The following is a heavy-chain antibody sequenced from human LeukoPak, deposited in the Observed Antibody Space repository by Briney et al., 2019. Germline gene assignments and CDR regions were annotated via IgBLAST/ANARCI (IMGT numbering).Heavy chain of an antibody. CDR1: GGSISSGSYY. J-gene: IGHJ4*02. CDR2: IYYSGST. V-gene: IGHV4-39*07. D-gene: IGHD3-3*01. Sequence: PSETLSLTCTVSGGSISSGSYYWGWIRQPPGKGLEWIGSIYYSGSTYYNPSLKSRITVSLDTSKNQPSLKLSSVTAADTAVYYCARDKNFEVVNFFDYWGQGTLATVSS. CDR3: ARDKNFEVVNFFDY.